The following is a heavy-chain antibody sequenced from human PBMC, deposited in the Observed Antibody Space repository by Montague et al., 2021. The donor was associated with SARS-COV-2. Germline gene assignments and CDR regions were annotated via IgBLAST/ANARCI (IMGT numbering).Heavy chain of an antibody. D-gene: IGHD4-23*01. Sequence: SETLSLTCTVSGGSIPGYYWSWLRRSPGKVLEWIAYIYDGGAVNYNPSLGSRVTISTDTSKNQLSLKVNSVTAADTAVYYCVRDHPYGGPRGAYDIWGQGTVVTVSS. CDR3: VRDHPYGGPRGAYDI. J-gene: IGHJ3*02. V-gene: IGHV4-59*01. CDR1: GGSIPGYY. CDR2: IYDGGAV.